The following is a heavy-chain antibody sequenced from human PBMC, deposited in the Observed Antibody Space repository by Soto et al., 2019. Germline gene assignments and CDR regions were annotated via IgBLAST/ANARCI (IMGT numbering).Heavy chain of an antibody. J-gene: IGHJ4*02. V-gene: IGHV3-30*18. D-gene: IGHD3-22*01. CDR1: GFTFSSYG. CDR2: ISYDGSNK. Sequence: QVQLVESGGGVVQPGRSLRLSCAASGFTFSSYGMHWVRQAPGKGLEWVAVISYDGSNKYYADSVKGRFTISRDNSKNTLYLQMNSLRAEDTAVYYCAKENYDSSGYYPPFDYWGQGTLVTVSS. CDR3: AKENYDSSGYYPPFDY.